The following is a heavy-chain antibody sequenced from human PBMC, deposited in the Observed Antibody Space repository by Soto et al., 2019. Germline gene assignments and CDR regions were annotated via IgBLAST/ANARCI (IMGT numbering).Heavy chain of an antibody. CDR3: ARRPIYCSGGSCFYYFDY. Sequence: SVKVSCKASGYTFNSYYMRWLRQSPGQGLEWMGIINPSGGSTSYAQKFQGRVTMTRDTSTSTVYMELSSLRSEDTAVYYCARRPIYCSGGSCFYYFDYWGQRTLVIVSS. V-gene: IGHV1-46*02. D-gene: IGHD2-15*01. J-gene: IGHJ4*02. CDR2: INPSGGST. CDR1: GYTFNSYY.